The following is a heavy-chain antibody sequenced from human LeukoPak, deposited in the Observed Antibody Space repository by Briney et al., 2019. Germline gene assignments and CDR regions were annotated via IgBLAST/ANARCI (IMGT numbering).Heavy chain of an antibody. Sequence: SETLSLTCTVSSGSISSYYWSWIRQPPGKGLEWIGSIYYSGSTYYNPSLQSRVTISIDTSKDQFSLKLSSVTAADTAVYYCARQIRVGHCSSTSCYHDYWGQGTLVTVSS. CDR2: IYYSGST. J-gene: IGHJ4*02. CDR3: ARQIRVGHCSSTSCYHDY. V-gene: IGHV4-59*05. CDR1: SGSISSYY. D-gene: IGHD2-2*01.